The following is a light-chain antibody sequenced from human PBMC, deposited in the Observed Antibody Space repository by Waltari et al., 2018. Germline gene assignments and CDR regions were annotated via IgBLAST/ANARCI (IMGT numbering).Light chain of an antibody. CDR1: TSDLVDYNY. J-gene: IGLJ3*02. Sequence: QSALTQPASVSGSPGQSITIPCTGATSDLVDYNYVSLYQQHPDKAPRLIIYEVSNRPSGVSNRFSGSKSGNTASLTISGLQAEDEADYYCFSYTTSSTWVFGGGTKLTVL. CDR3: FSYTTSSTWV. V-gene: IGLV2-14*01. CDR2: EVS.